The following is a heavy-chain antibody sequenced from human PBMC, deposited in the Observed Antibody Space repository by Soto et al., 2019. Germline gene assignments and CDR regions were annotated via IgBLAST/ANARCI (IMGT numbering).Heavy chain of an antibody. CDR2: IYYSGST. J-gene: IGHJ6*02. CDR3: ARASPVVTDV. D-gene: IGHD5-18*01. Sequence: QVQLQESGPGLVKPSQTLSLTCTVSGGSISSGDYYWSWIRQPPGKGLEWIGYIYYSGSTYYNPSLXRXLXKXXDTSKNQFSLKLSSVTAADTAVYYCARASPVVTDVWGQGTTVTVSS. CDR1: GGSISSGDYY. V-gene: IGHV4-30-4*01.